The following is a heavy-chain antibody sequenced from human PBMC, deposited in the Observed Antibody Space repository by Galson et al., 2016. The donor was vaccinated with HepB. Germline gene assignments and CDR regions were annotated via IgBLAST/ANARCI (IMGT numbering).Heavy chain of an antibody. CDR1: GYTFTNYP. D-gene: IGHD3-3*01. J-gene: IGHJ4*02. CDR2: INAGNGNT. V-gene: IGHV1-3*01. Sequence: SVKVSCKASGYTFTNYPMNWVRQAPGQRLEWMGWINAGNGNTNYSQKFQGRVTITRDTSASIAYMEMSSLRSEDTAVYYCASWAGQTSDFWSGPFDYWGQGTLVTVSS. CDR3: ASWAGQTSDFWSGPFDY.